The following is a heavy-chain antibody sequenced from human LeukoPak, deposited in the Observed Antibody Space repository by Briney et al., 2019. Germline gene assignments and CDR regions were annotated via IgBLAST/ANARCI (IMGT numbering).Heavy chain of an antibody. D-gene: IGHD2-2*01. CDR2: ISSSSSTI. CDR1: GFTFSSYS. CDR3: ARDGERYCSSTSCFSLKNYYYMDV. J-gene: IGHJ6*03. V-gene: IGHV3-48*01. Sequence: PGGSLRLSCAASGFTFSSYSMNWVRQAPGKGLEWVSYISSSSSTIYYADSVKGRFTISRDNAKNSLYLQMNSLRAEDTAVYYCARDGERYCSSTSCFSLKNYYYMDVWGKGTTVTASS.